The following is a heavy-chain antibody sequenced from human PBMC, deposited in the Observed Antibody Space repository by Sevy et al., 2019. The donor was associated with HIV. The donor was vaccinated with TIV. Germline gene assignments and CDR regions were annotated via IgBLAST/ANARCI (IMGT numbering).Heavy chain of an antibody. CDR2: IIPIFGTA. Sequence: ASVKVSCKASGGTFSTFSISWVRQAPGQGLEWMGGIIPIFGTAKYTQNFQGRAAITADESTSTAYMELSGLRSEDTAIYYCARARYSDSSDYYYEGAYWGQGTLVTVSS. V-gene: IGHV1-69*13. D-gene: IGHD3-22*01. CDR3: ARARYSDSSDYYYEGAY. J-gene: IGHJ4*02. CDR1: GGTFSTFS.